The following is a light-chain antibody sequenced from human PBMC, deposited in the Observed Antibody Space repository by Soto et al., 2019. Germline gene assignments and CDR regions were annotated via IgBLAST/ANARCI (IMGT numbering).Light chain of an antibody. J-gene: IGLJ1*01. V-gene: IGLV2-23*01. CDR1: XSXVGTYNL. Sequence: QSALTQPASVSGSPGQSITISXTXXXSXVGTYNLVSWYQHHPGKAPKLMIYEGSKRPSGVSNRFSGSKSGNTASLTISGLQAEDEADYYCCSYAGSSTYVFGTGTKLTVL. CDR2: EGS. CDR3: CSYAGSSTYV.